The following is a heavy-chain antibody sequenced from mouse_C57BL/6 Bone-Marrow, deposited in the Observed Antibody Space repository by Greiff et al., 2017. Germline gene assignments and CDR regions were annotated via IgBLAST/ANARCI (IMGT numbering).Heavy chain of an antibody. Sequence: EVHLVESGGGLVKPGGSLKLSCAASGFTFSSYAMSWVRQTPEKRLEWVATISDGGSYTDYPDNVKGRCTITRDNAKNNLYLQMSHRKSEDTAMYYCARDRFITSHFDYWGQGTTLTV. CDR1: GFTFSSYA. V-gene: IGHV5-4*01. CDR2: ISDGGSYT. J-gene: IGHJ2*01. CDR3: ARDRFITSHFDY. D-gene: IGHD1-1*01.